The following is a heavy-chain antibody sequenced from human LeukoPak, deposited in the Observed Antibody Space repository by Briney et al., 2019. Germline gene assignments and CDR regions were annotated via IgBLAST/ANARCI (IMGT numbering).Heavy chain of an antibody. Sequence: PGGSLRLSCAASGFTFNSFDMHWVRQAPGKGLEWVAVISYDGGNKYYADSVKGRFTVSRDNSKNTLYLQMNSLGAEDTAVYYCAKDMVGATGYWGQGTLVTVSS. CDR2: ISYDGGNK. V-gene: IGHV3-30*18. J-gene: IGHJ4*02. D-gene: IGHD1-26*01. CDR1: GFTFNSFD. CDR3: AKDMVGATGY.